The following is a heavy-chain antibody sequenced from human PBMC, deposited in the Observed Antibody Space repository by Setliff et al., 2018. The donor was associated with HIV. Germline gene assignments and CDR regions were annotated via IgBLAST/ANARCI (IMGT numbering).Heavy chain of an antibody. J-gene: IGHJ4*02. D-gene: IGHD3-16*01. Sequence: PSETLSLTCTVSGGSVSSSSYYWGWIRQPPGKGLEWIANIFYSGSSYYNPSLKSRVTISVDTSKNQFSLKLTSVTAADTAVYYCARGGRLGWYLDFWGQGTLVTVSS. CDR3: ARGGRLGWYLDF. CDR1: GGSVSSSSYY. V-gene: IGHV4-39*07. CDR2: IFYSGSS.